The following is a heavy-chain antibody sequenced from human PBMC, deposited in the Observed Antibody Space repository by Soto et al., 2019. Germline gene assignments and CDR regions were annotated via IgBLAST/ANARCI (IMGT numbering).Heavy chain of an antibody. CDR2: IYYSGTT. J-gene: IGHJ3*01. V-gene: IGHV4-30-4*01. Sequence: LQESGPGLVKLSETLSLTCSVSGGSISSGDYFWSWLRQPPGKGLEWIGNIYYSGTTYSNPSLKSRVTLSVDPSNNQFSLKVASVTAADTAVYYCARQGIARDRAFALWGLGTMVTVSS. CDR3: ARQGIARDRAFAL. D-gene: IGHD2-15*01. CDR1: GGSISSGDYF.